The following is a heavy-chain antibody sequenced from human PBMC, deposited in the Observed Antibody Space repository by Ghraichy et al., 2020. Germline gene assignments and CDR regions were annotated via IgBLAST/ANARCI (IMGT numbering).Heavy chain of an antibody. CDR2: IKSKTDGGTT. CDR3: TTEMGPEPGIAAAGSRGFDY. V-gene: IGHV3-15*01. J-gene: IGHJ4*02. CDR1: GFTFSNAW. Sequence: GGSLRLSCAASGFTFSNAWMSWVRQAPGKGLEWVGRIKSKTDGGTTDYAAPVKGRFTISRDDSKNTLYLQMNSLKTEDTAVYYCTTEMGPEPGIAAAGSRGFDYWGQGTLVTVSS. D-gene: IGHD6-13*01.